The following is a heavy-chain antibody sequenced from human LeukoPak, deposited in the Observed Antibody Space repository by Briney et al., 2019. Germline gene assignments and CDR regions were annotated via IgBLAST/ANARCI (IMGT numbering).Heavy chain of an antibody. Sequence: GGSLRLSCAASGFTFSSYEMNWVRQAPGRGLEWVSVIYSGGSTYYADSVKGRFTISRDNSKSTLYIQMNSLRAEDTAVYYCARAKPKNMVRGLIMRRESRYYFDYWGQGTLVTVSS. CDR2: IYSGGST. V-gene: IGHV3-53*01. CDR3: ARAKPKNMVRGLIMRRESRYYFDY. J-gene: IGHJ4*02. CDR1: GFTFSSYE. D-gene: IGHD3-10*01.